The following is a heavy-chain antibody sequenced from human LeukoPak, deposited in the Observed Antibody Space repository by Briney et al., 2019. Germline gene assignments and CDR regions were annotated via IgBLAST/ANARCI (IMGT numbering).Heavy chain of an antibody. J-gene: IGHJ4*02. CDR1: GGSISSSSYY. Sequence: PSETLSLTCTVSGGSISSSSYYWGWIRQPPGKGLEWIGSIYYSGSTYYNPSLKSRVTISVGTSKNQFSLKLSSVTAADTAVYYCARHRAHWDTYYFDYWGQGTLVTVSS. D-gene: IGHD1/OR15-1a*01. CDR2: IYYSGST. V-gene: IGHV4-39*01. CDR3: ARHRAHWDTYYFDY.